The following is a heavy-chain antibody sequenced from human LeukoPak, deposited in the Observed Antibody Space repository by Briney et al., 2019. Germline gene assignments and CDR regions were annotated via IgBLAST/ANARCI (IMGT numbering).Heavy chain of an antibody. CDR1: GGSISSYY. J-gene: IGHJ4*02. CDR2: IYASGNT. Sequence: SQTLSLTCTVSGGSISSYYWSWIRQPAAKGLDWIGRIYASGNTNYNPSLKSRVTMSVDTSKNQFSLKLSSMTAADTAVYYYASYSGSNAYYVYWGQGTLVTVSS. CDR3: ASYSGSNAYYVY. V-gene: IGHV4-4*07. D-gene: IGHD1-26*01.